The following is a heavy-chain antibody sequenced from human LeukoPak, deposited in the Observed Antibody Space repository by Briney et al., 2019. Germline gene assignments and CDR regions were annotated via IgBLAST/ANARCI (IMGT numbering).Heavy chain of an antibody. CDR3: ARSTYCSSTSCYGGLYYFDY. CDR1: GYTFTSYG. Sequence: ASVKVSCKASGYTFTSYGISWVRQAPGQGLEWMGWISAYNGNTNYAQKLQGRVTMTTDTSTSTAYMELRSLRSDDTAVYYCARSTYCSSTSCYGGLYYFDYWGQGTLVTVSS. CDR2: ISAYNGNT. J-gene: IGHJ4*02. V-gene: IGHV1-18*01. D-gene: IGHD2-2*01.